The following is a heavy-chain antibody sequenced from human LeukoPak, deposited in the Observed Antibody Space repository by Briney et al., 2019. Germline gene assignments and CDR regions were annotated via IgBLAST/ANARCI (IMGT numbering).Heavy chain of an antibody. CDR1: GGSFSGYY. CDR2: IYTSGST. V-gene: IGHV4-4*07. CDR3: ARDYAWENTYYYDSSGYFAFDI. D-gene: IGHD3-22*01. Sequence: PSETLSLTCAVYGGSFSGYYWSWIRQPAGKGLEWIGRIYTSGSTNYNPSLKSRVTMSVDTSKNQFSLKLSSVTAADTAVYYCARDYAWENTYYYDSSGYFAFDIWGQGTMVTVSS. J-gene: IGHJ3*02.